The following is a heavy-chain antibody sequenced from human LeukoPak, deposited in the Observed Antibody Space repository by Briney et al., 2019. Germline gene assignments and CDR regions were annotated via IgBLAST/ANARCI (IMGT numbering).Heavy chain of an antibody. CDR2: ISSSSSYI. V-gene: IGHV3-21*01. D-gene: IGHD2-2*01. J-gene: IGHJ6*03. CDR1: GFTFSSYS. CDR3: ARVSETYCSSTSCSSYYYYYMDV. Sequence: GGSLRLSCAASGFTFSSYSMNWVRQAPGKGLEWVSSISSSSSYIYYADSVKGRFTISRDNAKNSLYLQMNSLRAEDTAVYYCARVSETYCSSTSCSSYYYYYMDVWGKGTTVTVSS.